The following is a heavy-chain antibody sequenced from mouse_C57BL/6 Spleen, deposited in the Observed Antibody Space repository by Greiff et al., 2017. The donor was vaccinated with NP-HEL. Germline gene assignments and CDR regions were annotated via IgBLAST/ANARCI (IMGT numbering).Heavy chain of an antibody. CDR3: TRYYAYYYAMDY. CDR1: GFTFSDAW. J-gene: IGHJ4*01. D-gene: IGHD1-1*02. CDR2: IRNKANNHAT. V-gene: IGHV6-6*01. Sequence: EVKLMESGGGLVQPGGSMKLSCAASGFTFSDAWMDWVRQSPEKGLEWVAEIRNKANNHATYYAESVKGRFTISRDDSKSSVYLQMNSLRAEDTGIYYCTRYYAYYYAMDYWGQGTSVTVSS.